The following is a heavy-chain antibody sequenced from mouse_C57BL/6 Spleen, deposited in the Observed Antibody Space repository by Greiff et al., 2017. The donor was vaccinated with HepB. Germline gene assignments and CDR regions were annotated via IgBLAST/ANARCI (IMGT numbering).Heavy chain of an antibody. CDR1: GYAFSSSW. D-gene: IGHD2-4*01. Sequence: QVQLQQSGPELVKPGASVKISCKASGYAFSSSWMNWVKQRPGKGLEWIGRIYPGDGDTNYNGKFKGKATLTADKSSSTAYMQLSSLTSEDSAVYFCAPDYDGYFDVWGTGTTVTVSS. CDR3: APDYDGYFDV. J-gene: IGHJ1*03. CDR2: IYPGDGDT. V-gene: IGHV1-82*01.